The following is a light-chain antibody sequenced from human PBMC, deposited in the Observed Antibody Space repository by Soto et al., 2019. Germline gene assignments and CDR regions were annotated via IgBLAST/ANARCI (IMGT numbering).Light chain of an antibody. V-gene: IGKV1-27*01. CDR1: QGIRNY. CDR2: AAS. CDR3: QQLDSFPLT. Sequence: DIQMPQSPSSLSASLGARVPITCRASQGIRNYLAWYQQKQGKVPKLLIYAASTLQSGVPVRFSGSGSGTDCTLSISSLAPEDLATYFCQQLDSFPLTFGQGTRLEIK. J-gene: IGKJ5*01.